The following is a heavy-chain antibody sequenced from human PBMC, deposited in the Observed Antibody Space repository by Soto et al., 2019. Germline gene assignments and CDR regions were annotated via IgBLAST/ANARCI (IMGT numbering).Heavy chain of an antibody. J-gene: IGHJ3*02. Sequence: QVQLVQSGAEVRKPGSSVKVSCEASGGSFNNYVISWLRQAPGQGLEWMGGIIPNYEAANYAQKFRGRLTITGDKPTNTAYMELNSLSLEDTDTYYCARYWNAGPLSGAFDIWGQGTTVFVS. D-gene: IGHD1-1*01. CDR3: ARYWNAGPLSGAFDI. CDR1: GGSFNNYV. CDR2: IIPNYEAA. V-gene: IGHV1-69*06.